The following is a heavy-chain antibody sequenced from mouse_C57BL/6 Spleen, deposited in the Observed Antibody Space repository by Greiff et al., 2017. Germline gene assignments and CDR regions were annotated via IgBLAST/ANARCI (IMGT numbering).Heavy chain of an antibody. CDR3: ARPYYYGSSYPPFAY. J-gene: IGHJ3*01. Sequence: EVQLVESGGGLVKPGGSLKLSCAASGFTFSDYGMHWVRQAPEKGLEWVAYISSGSSTIYYADTVKGRFTISRDNAKNTLFLQMTSLRSEDTAMYYCARPYYYGSSYPPFAYWGQGTLVTVSA. V-gene: IGHV5-17*01. CDR2: ISSGSSTI. CDR1: GFTFSDYG. D-gene: IGHD1-1*01.